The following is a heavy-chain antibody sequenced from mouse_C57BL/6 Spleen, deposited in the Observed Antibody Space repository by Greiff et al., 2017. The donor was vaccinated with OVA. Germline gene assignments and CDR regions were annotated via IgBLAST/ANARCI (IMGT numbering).Heavy chain of an antibody. CDR2: ISYDGCN. D-gene: IGHD2-3*01. J-gene: IGHJ3*01. V-gene: IGHV3-6*01. CDR3: ARRYDGYYWCAY. Sequence: EVQLQQSGPGLVKPSQSLSLTCSVTGYSITRGYYWNWIRQFPGNKLEWMGYISYDGCNNYNPSLKNRISITRDTSKNQFFLKWNCVTNEDTATKDGARRYDGYYWCAYWGQGTLVTVSA. CDR1: GYSITRGYY.